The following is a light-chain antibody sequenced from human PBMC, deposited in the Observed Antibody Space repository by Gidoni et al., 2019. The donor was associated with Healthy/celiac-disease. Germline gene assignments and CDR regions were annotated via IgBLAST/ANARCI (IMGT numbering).Light chain of an antibody. V-gene: IGLV2-14*03. CDR1: SSDVGGYNY. CDR3: SSYTSSSTSPYV. CDR2: DVS. J-gene: IGLJ1*01. Sequence: QSALTQPASVSGSPGQSITISCTGTSSDVGGYNYVSWYQQHPGKAPKLMIYDVSNRPSGVSKRFSGSKSGNTASLTISGLQAEDEADYYCSSYTSSSTSPYVFGTGTKVTVL.